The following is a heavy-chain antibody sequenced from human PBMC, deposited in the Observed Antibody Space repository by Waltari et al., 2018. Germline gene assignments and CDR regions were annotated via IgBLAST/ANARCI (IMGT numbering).Heavy chain of an antibody. J-gene: IGHJ4*02. CDR3: TRDAGPAASFFDF. V-gene: IGHV3-23*01. Sequence: EVQLLESGGGSFQPGGSLRLSCIGSGFPFSEFGMAWVRQAPGEGLEWVSTISGSGSNRHYSDSVEGRFTVSRDNSMNTFYLEMTSLRAEDTAMYFCTRDAGPAASFFDFWGQGTLVTVSS. CDR2: ISGSGSNR. CDR1: GFPFSEFG. D-gene: IGHD6-25*01.